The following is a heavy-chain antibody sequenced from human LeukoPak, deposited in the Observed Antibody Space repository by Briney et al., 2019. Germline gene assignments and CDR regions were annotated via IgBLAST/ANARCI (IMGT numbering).Heavy chain of an antibody. V-gene: IGHV1-69*13. D-gene: IGHD2-2*02. J-gene: IGHJ4*02. CDR2: IIPIFGTA. Sequence: GASVKVSCKASGGTFSSYAISWVRQAPGQGPEWMGGIIPIFGTANYAQKFQGRVTITADESTSTAYMELSSLRSEDTAVYYCARHVYCSSTSCYTFDYWGQGTLVTVSS. CDR3: ARHVYCSSTSCYTFDY. CDR1: GGTFSSYA.